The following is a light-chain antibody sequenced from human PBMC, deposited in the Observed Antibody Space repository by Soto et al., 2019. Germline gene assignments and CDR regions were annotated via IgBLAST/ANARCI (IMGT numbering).Light chain of an antibody. CDR1: QSISSY. J-gene: IGKJ4*01. CDR2: AAS. V-gene: IGKV1-39*01. CDR3: QQSYSTPRLT. Sequence: DIQMTQSPSSLSASVGDRVTITCRASQSISSYLNWYQQKPGKAPKLLIYAASSLQSGVPSRFSGSGSGTDFTLTISSLQPEDFATYYCQQSYSTPRLTFGGVTKVDI.